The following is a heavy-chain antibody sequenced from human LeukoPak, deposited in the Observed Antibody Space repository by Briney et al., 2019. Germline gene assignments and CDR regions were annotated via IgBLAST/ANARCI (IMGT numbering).Heavy chain of an antibody. Sequence: PSETLSLTCTVSGGSISSSSYYWGWIRQPPGKGLEWIGSIYYSGSTYYNPSLKSRVTISVDTSKNQFSLKLSSVTAADTAVYYCARDFSSGEGSGWPHWFDPWGQGTLVTVSS. D-gene: IGHD6-19*01. V-gene: IGHV4-39*07. CDR2: IYYSGST. J-gene: IGHJ5*02. CDR3: ARDFSSGEGSGWPHWFDP. CDR1: GGSISSSSYY.